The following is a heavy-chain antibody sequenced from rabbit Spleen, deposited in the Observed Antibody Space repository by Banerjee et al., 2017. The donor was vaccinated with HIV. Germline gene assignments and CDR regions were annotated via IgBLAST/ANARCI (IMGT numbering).Heavy chain of an antibody. Sequence: QEQLEESGGDLVKPGASLTLTCKASGFSFSDRDVMCWVRQAPGKGLECIACIYAGGSGSTYYANWAKGRFTISKTSSTTVTLQMTSLTVADTATYFCARGSATMTMVITGFYLNLWGPGTLVTVS. CDR1: GFSFSDRDV. V-gene: IGHV1S45*01. J-gene: IGHJ4*01. D-gene: IGHD2-1*01. CDR3: ARGSATMTMVITGFYLNL. CDR2: IYAGGSGST.